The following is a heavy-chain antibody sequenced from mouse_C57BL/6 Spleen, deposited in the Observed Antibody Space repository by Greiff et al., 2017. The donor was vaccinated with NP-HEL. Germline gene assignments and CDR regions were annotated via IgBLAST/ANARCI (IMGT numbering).Heavy chain of an antibody. J-gene: IGHJ1*03. D-gene: IGHD2-3*01. CDR2: LYPGSGNT. Sequence: QVQLQQSGAELVRPGASVKLSCKASGYTFTDYYINWVKQRPGQGLAWIARLYPGSGNTYYNEKFKGKATLTAEKSSSTADMQLSSLTSEDSDVKFCARDDGYLHWYFDVWGTGTTVTVSS. V-gene: IGHV1-76*01. CDR1: GYTFTDYY. CDR3: ARDDGYLHWYFDV.